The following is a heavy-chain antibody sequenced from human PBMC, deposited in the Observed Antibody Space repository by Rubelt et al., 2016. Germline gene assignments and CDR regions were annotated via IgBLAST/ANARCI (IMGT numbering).Heavy chain of an antibody. CDR3: ARESDLGDY. J-gene: IGHJ4*02. Sequence: YSGSTYYNPSLKSRVTISVDTSKNQFSLKLSSVTAADTAVYYCARESDLGDYWGQGTLVTVSS. CDR2: YSGST. D-gene: IGHD3-16*01. V-gene: IGHV4-39*07.